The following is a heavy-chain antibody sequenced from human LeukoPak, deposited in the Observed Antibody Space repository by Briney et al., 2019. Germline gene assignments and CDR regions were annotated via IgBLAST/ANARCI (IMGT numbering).Heavy chain of an antibody. J-gene: IGHJ4*02. D-gene: IGHD3-10*01. CDR2: IYSGGST. CDR1: GFTVSNNY. V-gene: IGHV3-53*01. CDR3: GLDYYGSGSYGD. Sequence: PGGSLRLSCAASGFTVSNNYMSWVRQAPGKGLEWVSVIYSGGSTYYADSVKGRFTISRDNSKNTLYLQMNSLRAEDTAVYYCGLDYYGSGSYGDWGQGTLVTVSS.